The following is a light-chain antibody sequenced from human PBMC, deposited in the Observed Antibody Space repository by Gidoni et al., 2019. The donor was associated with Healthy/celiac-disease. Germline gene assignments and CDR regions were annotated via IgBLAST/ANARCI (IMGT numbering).Light chain of an antibody. Sequence: QSALTQPASVSGSPGQSLTISCTGTRSDVGSYNLVSWYQQHPGKAPKLMIYEVSKRPSGVSNRFSGSKSGNTASLTISGLQAEDEADYYCCSYACSSTWVFGGGTKLTVL. V-gene: IGLV2-23*02. CDR1: RSDVGSYNL. CDR3: CSYACSSTWV. J-gene: IGLJ3*02. CDR2: EVS.